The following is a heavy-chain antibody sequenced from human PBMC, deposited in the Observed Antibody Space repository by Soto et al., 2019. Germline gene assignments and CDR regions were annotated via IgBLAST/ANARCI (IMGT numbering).Heavy chain of an antibody. CDR2: VSPHAANT. Sequence: GFLMPSCGACGSTSASCXTNRVRQAPWKGLQSVAGVSPHAANTYYAASVRCRFIISRDEYTKTVSLDMNSLRGEESAVYYCATDAEKTTRNFDYWAKGTVVTVSS. CDR3: ATDAEKTTRNFDY. CDR1: GSTSASCX. V-gene: IGHV3-23*01. J-gene: IGHJ4*02.